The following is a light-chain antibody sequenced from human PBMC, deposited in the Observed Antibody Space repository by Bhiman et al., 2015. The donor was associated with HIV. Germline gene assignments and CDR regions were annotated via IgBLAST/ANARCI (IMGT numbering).Light chain of an antibody. J-gene: IGLJ1*01. Sequence: QSALTQPASVSGSPGQSITISCTGTGSDVGGYNHVSWYQQHPGKAPKLMIYDVNNRPSGVSNRFSGSKSGNTASLTISGLQAEDEADYYCCSYAGSSSYVFGTGTKVTIL. V-gene: IGLV2-23*02. CDR1: GSDVGGYNH. CDR2: DVN. CDR3: CSYAGSSSYV.